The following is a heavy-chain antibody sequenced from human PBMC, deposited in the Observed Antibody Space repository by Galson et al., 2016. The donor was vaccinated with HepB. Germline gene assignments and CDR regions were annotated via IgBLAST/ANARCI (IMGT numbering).Heavy chain of an antibody. J-gene: IGHJ4*02. D-gene: IGHD6-6*01. CDR3: ARVEYSSLSGANRFDY. CDR2: MNPNSGDT. Sequence: SVKVSCKASGYTFTSYDIHWVRQATGPGLEWMGWMNPNSGDTGYAQKFQGRVTMTRDTSISTAYMELSSLRSEDTAMYYCARVEYSSLSGANRFDYWGQGTLVTVSS. V-gene: IGHV1-8*01. CDR1: GYTFTSYD.